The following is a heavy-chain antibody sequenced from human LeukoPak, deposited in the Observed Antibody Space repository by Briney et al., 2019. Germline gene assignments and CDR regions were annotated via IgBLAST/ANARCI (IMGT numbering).Heavy chain of an antibody. J-gene: IGHJ4*02. D-gene: IGHD3-16*01. Sequence: PSETLSLTCAVYGGSFSGYYWSWIRQPPGRGLEWIGEINHSGSTNYNPSLKSRVTISVDTSKNQFSLKLSSVTAADTAVYYCARVGITEGFDYWGQGTLVTVSS. CDR1: GGSFSGYY. CDR3: ARVGITEGFDY. CDR2: INHSGST. V-gene: IGHV4-34*01.